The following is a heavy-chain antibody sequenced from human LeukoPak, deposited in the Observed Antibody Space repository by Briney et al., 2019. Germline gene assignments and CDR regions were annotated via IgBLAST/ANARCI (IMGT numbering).Heavy chain of an antibody. J-gene: IGHJ4*02. CDR2: IYYSGST. Sequence: SETLSLTCTVSGGSVSSGAYYWSWIRQHPGKGLEWIGYIYYSGSTHYNPSLKSRVAISVDTSKNEFSLKLRSVTAADTAVYYCARGGEQLWVDYWGQGTLVTVSS. CDR1: GGSVSSGAYY. CDR3: ARGGEQLWVDY. V-gene: IGHV4-31*03. D-gene: IGHD5-18*01.